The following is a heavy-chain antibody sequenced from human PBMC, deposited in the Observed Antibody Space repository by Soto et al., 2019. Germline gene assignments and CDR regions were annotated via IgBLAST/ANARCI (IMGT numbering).Heavy chain of an antibody. CDR1: GYTFTGYY. V-gene: IGHV1-2*02. J-gene: IGHJ5*02. CDR3: ARGSPLGVVITHWFDP. CDR2: INPNSGGT. D-gene: IGHD3-3*01. Sequence: ASVKVSCKASGYTFTGYYMHWVRQAPGQGLEWMGWINPNSGGTNYAQKFQGRVTMTRDTSISTAYMELSRLRSDDTAVYYCARGSPLGVVITHWFDPWGQGTLVTVS.